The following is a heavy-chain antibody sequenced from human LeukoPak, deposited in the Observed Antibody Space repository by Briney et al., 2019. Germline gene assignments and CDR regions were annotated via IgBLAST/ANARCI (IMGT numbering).Heavy chain of an antibody. CDR2: MNPNSGNT. V-gene: IGHV1-8*01. CDR1: GYTFTSYD. D-gene: IGHD6-13*01. J-gene: IGHJ2*01. Sequence: GASVKVSCKASGYTFTSYDINWVRQATGQGLEWMGWMNPNSGNTGYAQKFQGRVTMTRNTSISTAYMELSSLRSEDTAVYYCAISGYSSSRSGWYFDLWGRGTLVTVSS. CDR3: AISGYSSSRSGWYFDL.